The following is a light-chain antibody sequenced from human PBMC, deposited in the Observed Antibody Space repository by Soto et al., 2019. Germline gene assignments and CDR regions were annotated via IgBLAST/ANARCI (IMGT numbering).Light chain of an antibody. CDR3: QQSYSTPPFT. CDR2: AAS. V-gene: IGKV1-39*01. CDR1: QSISSY. Sequence: DIQMTQSPSPLSASVGDRVTITCRASQSISSYLNWYQQKPGKAPKLLIYAASSLQSGVPSRFRGSGSGTDFTLTISSLQPEDFATYYCQQSYSTPPFTFGPGTKVDIK. J-gene: IGKJ3*01.